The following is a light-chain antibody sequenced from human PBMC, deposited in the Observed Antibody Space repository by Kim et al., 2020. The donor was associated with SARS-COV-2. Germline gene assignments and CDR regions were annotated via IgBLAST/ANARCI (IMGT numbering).Light chain of an antibody. J-gene: IGKJ1*01. CDR3: QLRRPWTT. V-gene: IGKV3-11*01. CDR1: QNVGNN. CDR2: GAS. Sequence: EIVLTQSPATLSLSPGQRATLSCRASQNVGNNLAWFQHKPGQAPRLLIFGASNRATGIPARFSGSGFGTDFTLTITSLEPEDFAVYYCQLRRPWTTFGQGTKVDIK.